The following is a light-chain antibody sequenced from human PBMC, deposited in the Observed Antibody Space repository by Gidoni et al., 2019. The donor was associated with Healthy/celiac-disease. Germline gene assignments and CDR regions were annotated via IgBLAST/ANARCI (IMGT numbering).Light chain of an antibody. J-gene: IGKJ1*01. CDR1: QSVSSN. V-gene: IGKV3-15*01. CDR3: QQYNNWPRT. CDR2: GAS. Sequence: EILMTQSPAPLSVSPGERATLSCRDSQSVSSNLAWYQQKPGQAPRLLIYGASTRATGIPARFSGSGSGTEFTLTISSLQSEDFAVYYCQQYNNWPRTFGQGTKVEIK.